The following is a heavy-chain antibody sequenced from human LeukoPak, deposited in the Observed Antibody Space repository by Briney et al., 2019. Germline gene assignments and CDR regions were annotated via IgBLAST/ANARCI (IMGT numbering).Heavy chain of an antibody. CDR3: ARQGWAYYDFWSGSFDY. CDR1: GYRFTSYW. J-gene: IGHJ4*02. CDR2: IYPGDSDT. Sequence: GGSLKISCQGSGYRFTSYWIGGVRQMPGKGLEWMGIIYPGDSDTRYSPSFQGQVTISADKSISTAYLQWSSLKASDTAMYYCARQGWAYYDFWSGSFDYWGQGTLVTVSS. V-gene: IGHV5-51*01. D-gene: IGHD3-3*01.